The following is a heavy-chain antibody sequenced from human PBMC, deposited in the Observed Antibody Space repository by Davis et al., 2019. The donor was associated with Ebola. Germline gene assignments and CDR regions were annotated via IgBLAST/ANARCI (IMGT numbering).Heavy chain of an antibody. J-gene: IGHJ4*02. V-gene: IGHV3-33*01. CDR3: ARDEGPGGVIDLYYFDY. D-gene: IGHD3-16*02. Sequence: GESLKISCAASGFTFSSYGMHWVRQAPGKGLEWVAVIWYDGSNKYYADYVKGRFTISRDNYKNTLYLQMNSLRAEDTAVYYCARDEGPGGVIDLYYFDYWGQGTLVTVSS. CDR2: IWYDGSNK. CDR1: GFTFSSYG.